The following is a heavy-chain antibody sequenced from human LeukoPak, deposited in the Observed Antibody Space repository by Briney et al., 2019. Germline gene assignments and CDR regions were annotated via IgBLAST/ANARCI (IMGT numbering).Heavy chain of an antibody. CDR3: ARVSDYSNYFDF. CDR1: GFTFRTYG. CDR2: IWYDGSTK. Sequence: EGSLRLSCAASGFTFRTYGMHWVRQAPGKGLEWVAIIWYDGSTKYYAESVKGRFTISRDNSKNTLYLQMNSLRAEDTAVYYCARVSDYSNYFDFWGQGTLVTVSS. D-gene: IGHD4-11*01. V-gene: IGHV3-33*01. J-gene: IGHJ4*02.